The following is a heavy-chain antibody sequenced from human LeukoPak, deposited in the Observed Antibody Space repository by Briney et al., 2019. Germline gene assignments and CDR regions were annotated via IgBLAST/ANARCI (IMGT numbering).Heavy chain of an antibody. CDR2: MNPNSGNT. Sequence: ASVKVSCKASGYTFTSYDISWVRQATGQGLEWMGWMNPNSGNTGYAQKFQGRVTMTRNTSISTAYMELSSLRSEDTAVYYCARVGLGYCSGGSCYPFDYWGQGTLVTVSS. CDR3: ARVGLGYCSGGSCYPFDY. V-gene: IGHV1-8*01. D-gene: IGHD2-15*01. CDR1: GYTFTSYD. J-gene: IGHJ4*02.